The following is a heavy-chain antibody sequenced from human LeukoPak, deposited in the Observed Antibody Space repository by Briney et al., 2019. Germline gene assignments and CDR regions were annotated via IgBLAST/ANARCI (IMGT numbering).Heavy chain of an antibody. V-gene: IGHV4-34*12. D-gene: IGHD3-3*01. Sequence: PSETLSLTCDIHGGTFSGYYWSWIRQPPGKGLEWIGGIIHTGSTNYNQSLKSRVTMSVDTSKNQISLKLSSVTAADAAVYYCARLQPLYYDFRSGYYTGTPDYWGQGTQVTISS. CDR1: GGTFSGYY. CDR2: IIHTGST. CDR3: ARLQPLYYDFRSGYYTGTPDY. J-gene: IGHJ4*02.